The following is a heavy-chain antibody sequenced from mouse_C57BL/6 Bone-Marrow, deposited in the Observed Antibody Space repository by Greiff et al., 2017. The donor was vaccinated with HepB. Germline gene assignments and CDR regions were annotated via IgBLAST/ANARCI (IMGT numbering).Heavy chain of an antibody. Sequence: VQLKESGGGLVKPGGSLKLSCAASGFTFSDYGMHWVRQAPEKGLEWVAYISSGSSTIYYADTVKGRFTISRDNAKNTLFLQMTSLRSEDTAMYYCARHDNAMDYWGQGTSVTVSS. D-gene: IGHD2-12*01. CDR1: GFTFSDYG. CDR2: ISSGSSTI. V-gene: IGHV5-17*01. J-gene: IGHJ4*01. CDR3: ARHDNAMDY.